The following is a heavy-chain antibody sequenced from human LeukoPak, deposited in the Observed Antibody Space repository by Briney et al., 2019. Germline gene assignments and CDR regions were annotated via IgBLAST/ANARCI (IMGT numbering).Heavy chain of an antibody. J-gene: IGHJ6*03. V-gene: IGHV4-61*02. CDR1: GGSISSGSDY. CDR2: SYFRGST. CDR3: ARGLEVRARVGYHYYMDV. Sequence: SETLSLTCTVSGGSISSGSDYWSWIRQPAGKGLEWIGRSYFRGSTNYNPSLKSRVTISIDTSKNQFSLTMSSVTAADTAVYFCARGLEVRARVGYHYYMDVWGKGTTVTVSS. D-gene: IGHD1-26*01.